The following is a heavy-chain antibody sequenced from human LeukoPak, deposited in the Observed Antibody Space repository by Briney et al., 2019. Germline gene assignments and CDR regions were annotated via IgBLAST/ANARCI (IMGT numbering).Heavy chain of an antibody. Sequence: PGGSLRLSCVASGFTFSSYWMSWVRQAPGKGLEWVSAISGSGGSTYYADSVKGRFTISRDNSENTLYLQMNSLTAEDTAVYYCARDGTGYCSGGNCFDYWGQGTLVTVSS. CDR2: ISGSGGST. CDR1: GFTFSSYW. D-gene: IGHD2-15*01. V-gene: IGHV3-23*01. J-gene: IGHJ4*02. CDR3: ARDGTGYCSGGNCFDY.